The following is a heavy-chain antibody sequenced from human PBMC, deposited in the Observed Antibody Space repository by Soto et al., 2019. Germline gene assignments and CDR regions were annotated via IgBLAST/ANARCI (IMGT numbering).Heavy chain of an antibody. V-gene: IGHV1-2*02. CDR3: ARYPRYCSGGSCYYYYYYYYGMDV. J-gene: IGHJ6*02. Sequence: ASVKVSCKASGYTFTGYYMHWVRQAPGQGLEWMGWINPNSGGTNYAQKFQGRVTMTRHTSISTAYMKLSRLGSDDTAVYYFARYPRYCSGGSCYYYYYYYYGMDVWGQGTMVTVSS. CDR2: INPNSGGT. D-gene: IGHD2-15*01. CDR1: GYTFTGYY.